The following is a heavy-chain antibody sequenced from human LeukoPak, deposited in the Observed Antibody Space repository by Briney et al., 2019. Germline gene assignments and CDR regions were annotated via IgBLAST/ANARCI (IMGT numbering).Heavy chain of an antibody. V-gene: IGHV3-21*01. CDR1: GFTFSSYS. D-gene: IGHD4-17*01. CDR3: ARDSPYGDFFDY. Sequence: GRSLRLSCAASGFTFSSYSMNWVRQAPGKGLEWVSSISSSSSYIYYADSVKGRFTISRDNAKNSLYLQMNSLRAEDTAVYYRARDSPYGDFFDYWGQGTLVTVSS. CDR2: ISSSSSYI. J-gene: IGHJ4*02.